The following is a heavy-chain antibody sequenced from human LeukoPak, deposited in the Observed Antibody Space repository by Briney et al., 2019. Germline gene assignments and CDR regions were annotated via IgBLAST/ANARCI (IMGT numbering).Heavy chain of an antibody. J-gene: IGHJ6*03. D-gene: IGHD6-13*01. CDR2: IYTSGST. CDR1: GGSISSYY. CDR3: ARDREQQLPNMGLYYYYYYMDV. V-gene: IGHV4-4*07. Sequence: PSETLSLTCTVSGGSISSYYWSWIRQPAGKGLEWIGRIYTSGSTNYNPSLKSRVTISVDKSKNQFSLKPSSVTAADTAVYYCARDREQQLPNMGLYYYYYYMDVWGKGTTVTVSS.